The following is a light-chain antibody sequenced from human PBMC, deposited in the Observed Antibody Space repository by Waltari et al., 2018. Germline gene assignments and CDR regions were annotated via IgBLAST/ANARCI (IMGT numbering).Light chain of an antibody. V-gene: IGLV2-11*01. Sequence: QSALTHPRSVSGSPGRSVTISCAGTSRDMGDYNYVSWYQHHPHQAPKLIIYNIKNRPPGVPARFSGSKSGNTASLTISGLQAEDEADYYCCSYLGSNLYWVFGGGTKLTVL. J-gene: IGLJ3*02. CDR3: CSYLGSNLYWV. CDR1: SRDMGDYNY. CDR2: NIK.